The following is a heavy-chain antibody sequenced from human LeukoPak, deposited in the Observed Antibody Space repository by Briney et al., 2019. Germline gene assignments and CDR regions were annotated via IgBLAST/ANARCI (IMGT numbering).Heavy chain of an antibody. CDR1: GYSFASYW. D-gene: IGHD3-10*01. V-gene: IGHV5-51*01. J-gene: IGHJ4*02. CDR2: IYPGDSDT. Sequence: GESLEISCKGSGYSFASYWIGWVRQMPGKGLDWMGIIYPGDSDTRYSPSFQGQVTISADKSISTAYLQWSSLKASDTAMYYCARNNMVRGVVFDYWGQGTLVTVSS. CDR3: ARNNMVRGVVFDY.